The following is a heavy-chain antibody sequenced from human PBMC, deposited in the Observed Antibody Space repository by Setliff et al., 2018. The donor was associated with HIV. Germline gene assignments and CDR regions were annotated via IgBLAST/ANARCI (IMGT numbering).Heavy chain of an antibody. CDR1: GASISNSGYY. Sequence: LSITCTVSGASISNSGYYWTWIRQRPGKGLEWLGDVSSSGDPYYNPPLKSRVAMSVDTSKNQFSLKLTSVTVADTAIYYCARDRGPILSWFDPWGQGALVTVSS. J-gene: IGHJ5*02. V-gene: IGHV4-31*03. CDR3: ARDRGPILSWFDP. CDR2: VSSSGDP.